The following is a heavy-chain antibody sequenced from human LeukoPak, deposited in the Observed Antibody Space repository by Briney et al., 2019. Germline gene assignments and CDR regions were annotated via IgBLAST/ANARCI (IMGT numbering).Heavy chain of an antibody. CDR2: ISYDGSNK. CDR3: ARTRDGYIRYFDY. V-gene: IGHV3-30*03. J-gene: IGHJ4*02. CDR1: GFTFSSHS. Sequence: GGSLRLSCAGSGFTFSSHSMNWVRQAPGKGLEWVALISYDGSNKNYADSVKGRFTISRDNSKNTLYLQMNSLRSEDTAVYYCARTRDGYIRYFDYWGQGTLVTVSS. D-gene: IGHD5-24*01.